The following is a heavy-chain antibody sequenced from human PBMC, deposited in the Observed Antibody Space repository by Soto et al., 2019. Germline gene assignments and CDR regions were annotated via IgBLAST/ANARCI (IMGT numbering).Heavy chain of an antibody. V-gene: IGHV2-70*04. D-gene: IGHD2-15*01. Sequence: SGPTLVNPTQTLTLTCTFSGFSLSTNGMRVGWVRQPPGRALEWLARIDWDDDKIYSTSLKTRLTISKDTSENQVVLTMTNMDPVDTATYYCARILGGGSLFDYWGQGTLATVSS. J-gene: IGHJ4*02. CDR2: IDWDDDK. CDR1: GFSLSTNGMR. CDR3: ARILGGGSLFDY.